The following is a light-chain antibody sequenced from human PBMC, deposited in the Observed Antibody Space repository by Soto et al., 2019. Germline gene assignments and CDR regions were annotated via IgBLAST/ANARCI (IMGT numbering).Light chain of an antibody. J-gene: IGLJ2*01. CDR2: DVS. CDR3: SSYTSSSTLGVV. V-gene: IGLV2-14*01. CDR1: SSDVGGYNY. Sequence: QSALTQPASVSGSPGQSITISCTGTSSDVGGYNYVSWYQQHPGKAPKLMIYDVSNRPSGASNRFSGSKSGNTASLTISGLQAEDEAAYSCSSYTSSSTLGVVFGGGTKLTVL.